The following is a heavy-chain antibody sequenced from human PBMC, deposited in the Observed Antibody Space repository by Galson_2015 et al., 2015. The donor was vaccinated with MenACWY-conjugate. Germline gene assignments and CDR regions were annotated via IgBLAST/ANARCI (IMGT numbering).Heavy chain of an antibody. J-gene: IGHJ4*02. CDR3: ARRPAPPDGYSFDS. V-gene: IGHV3-48*04. D-gene: IGHD2-21*01. Sequence: SLRLSCAASGFTFSSYAMSWVRQAPGKGLEWISYVDNGSGTIYYADSVRGRFTISRDNSKNSLFLQMHSLRVEDTAVYYCARRPAPPDGYSFDSWGQGTVVTVSS. CDR2: VDNGSGTI. CDR1: GFTFSSYA.